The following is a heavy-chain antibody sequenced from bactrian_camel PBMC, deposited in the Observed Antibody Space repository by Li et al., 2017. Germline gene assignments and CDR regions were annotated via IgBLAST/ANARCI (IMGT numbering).Heavy chain of an antibody. V-gene: IGHV3-3*01. J-gene: IGHJ4*01. Sequence: HVQLVESGGGSVQAGGSLRVTCAAPTYTYRSNWLGWFRQAPGKEREAVAAIYTGLGRPLYADSVLGRFTISKDNARKTVYLQMNSLQPDDTAMYYCAADTKSSSRCTTVPPGESDFAYWGQGTQVTVS. D-gene: IGHD1*01. CDR1: TYTYRSNW. CDR3: AADTKSSSRCTTVPPGESDFAY. CDR2: IYTGLGRP.